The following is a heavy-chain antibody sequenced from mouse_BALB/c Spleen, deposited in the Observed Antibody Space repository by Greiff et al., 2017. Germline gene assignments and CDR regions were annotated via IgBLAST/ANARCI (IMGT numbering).Heavy chain of an antibody. CDR1: GFTFSSYA. CDR2: ISSGGST. V-gene: IGHV5-6-5*01. CDR3: ARAEGFDYDGAWFAY. J-gene: IGHJ3*01. Sequence: EVQVVESGGGLVKPGGSLKLSCAASGFTFSSYAMSWVRQTPEKRLEWVASISSGGSTYYPDSVKGRFTISRDNARNILYLQMSSLRSEDTAMYYCARAEGFDYDGAWFAYWGQGTLVTVSA. D-gene: IGHD2-4*01.